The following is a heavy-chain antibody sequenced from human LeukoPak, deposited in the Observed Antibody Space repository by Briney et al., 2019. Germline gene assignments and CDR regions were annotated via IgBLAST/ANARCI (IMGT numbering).Heavy chain of an antibody. J-gene: IGHJ4*02. V-gene: IGHV4-38-2*02. CDR1: GYSISSGYY. CDR2: IYHSGST. D-gene: IGHD1-20*01. Sequence: SETLSLTCTVSGYSISSGYYWGWIRPPPGKGLEWIGSIYHSGSTYYNPSLKSRVTISVDTSKNQFSLKLSSVTAADTAVYYCARVKSVTGIFYWGQGTLVTVSS. CDR3: ARVKSVTGIFY.